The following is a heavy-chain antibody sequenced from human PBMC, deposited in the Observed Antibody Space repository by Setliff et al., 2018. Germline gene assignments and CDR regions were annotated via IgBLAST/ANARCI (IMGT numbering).Heavy chain of an antibody. CDR3: ARRNFYYDSSGFALYYYYTDV. V-gene: IGHV1-18*01. Sequence: ASVKVSCKASGYPFTNYGITWVRQAPGQGLEWLGWISTYNVNTTYAQKLQDRVTMTTDTSTSTAYMELRSLRSDDTAVYYCARRNFYYDSSGFALYYYYTDVWGKGTTVTVSS. D-gene: IGHD3-22*01. CDR2: ISTYNVNT. J-gene: IGHJ6*03. CDR1: GYPFTNYG.